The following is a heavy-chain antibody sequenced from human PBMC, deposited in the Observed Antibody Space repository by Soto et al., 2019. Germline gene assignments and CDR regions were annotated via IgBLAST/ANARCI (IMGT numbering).Heavy chain of an antibody. D-gene: IGHD6-19*01. CDR3: ARHGAAIWLGY. Sequence: GESLKISCQTSGYTFSGHWISWVRQVPGKGLQWMGNIDPSDSYINYNPAFRGHVTFSIDKSSSTAYLHWRSLGPSDTAIYYCARHGAAIWLGYWGQGTLVTVSS. V-gene: IGHV5-10-1*01. J-gene: IGHJ4*02. CDR1: GYTFSGHW. CDR2: IDPSDSYI.